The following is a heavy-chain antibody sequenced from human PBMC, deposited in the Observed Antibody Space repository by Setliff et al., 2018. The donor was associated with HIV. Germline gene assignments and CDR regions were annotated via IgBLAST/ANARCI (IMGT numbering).Heavy chain of an antibody. V-gene: IGHV3-48*03. J-gene: IGHJ4*02. D-gene: IGHD3-10*01. Sequence: PGGSLRLSCAASGLTFSTSEMSWVRQAPGKGLEWLSYISTSGNTIYYADSVKGRFTISRDNAKNSVYLQMTSLRAEDSAVYFCATMLWGGPFDYWGQGTLVTVSS. CDR1: GLTFSTSE. CDR3: ATMLWGGPFDY. CDR2: ISTSGNTI.